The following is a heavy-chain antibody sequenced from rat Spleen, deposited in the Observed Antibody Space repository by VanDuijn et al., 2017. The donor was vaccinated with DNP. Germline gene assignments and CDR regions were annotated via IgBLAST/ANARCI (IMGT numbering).Heavy chain of an antibody. D-gene: IGHD1-11*01. V-gene: IGHV3-1*01. CDR2: ISYSGNT. CDR1: GYSITSNY. J-gene: IGHJ1*01. CDR3: ARGLNYGGYSYSWYFDF. Sequence: EVQLQESGPGLVKPSQSLSLTCSVTGYSITSNYWAWIRKFPGNKMEWMGYISYSGNTGYNPSLKSRISITRDTSKNQFFLQLNSVTTEDIATYYCARGLNYGGYSYSWYFDFWGPGTMVTVSS.